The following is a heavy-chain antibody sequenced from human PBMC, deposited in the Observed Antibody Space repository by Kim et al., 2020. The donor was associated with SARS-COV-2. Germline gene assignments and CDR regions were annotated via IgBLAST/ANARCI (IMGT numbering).Heavy chain of an antibody. CDR2: ISVSGGRP. D-gene: IGHD3-3*02. CDR1: GFTFSTYA. CDR3: AKDLAGYVFDS. J-gene: IGHJ4*02. Sequence: VGSLRLSCAASGFTFSTYAMSWVRQAPGKGLEWVSGISVSGGRPQYADSVKGRFTISRDNSKNTLYLQMNILRAEDTAVYYCAKDLAGYVFDSWGQGTLVTVSS. V-gene: IGHV3-23*01.